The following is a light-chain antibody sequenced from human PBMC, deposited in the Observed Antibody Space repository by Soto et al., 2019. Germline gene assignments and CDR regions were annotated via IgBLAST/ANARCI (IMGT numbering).Light chain of an antibody. CDR2: DAY. CDR3: QQDESYSPLT. J-gene: IGKJ4*01. Sequence: DIQMTQSPSILSASVGDRVTITCRASQSIRSWLAGYQQKPEKAPKLLIYDAYSLESGVPSRFSGRRSGTEFTLTIAGLQPEEFATYFCQQDESYSPLTFGGGTKVEIK. CDR1: QSIRSW. V-gene: IGKV1-5*01.